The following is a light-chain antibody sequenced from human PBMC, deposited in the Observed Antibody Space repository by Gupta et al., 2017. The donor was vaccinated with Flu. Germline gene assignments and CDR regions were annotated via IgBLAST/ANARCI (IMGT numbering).Light chain of an antibody. J-gene: IGLJ2*01. CDR3: NARCITDNYQAV. CDR2: AKN. Sequence: SSELTHVPAVSVALGETVRITCQGDSLRTSYASWYQQKPGQAPVLVIYAKNIRPSGIPDRFSGSSSGNTASLTITWAQAEEEADYYCNARCITDNYQAVFGGGTKLTVL. CDR1: SLRTSY. V-gene: IGLV3-19*01.